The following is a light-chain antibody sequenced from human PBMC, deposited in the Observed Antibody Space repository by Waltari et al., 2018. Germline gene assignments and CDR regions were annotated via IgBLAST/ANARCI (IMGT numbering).Light chain of an antibody. J-gene: IGKJ4*01. CDR1: QSVCID. V-gene: IGKV3-11*01. Sequence: EIVLTQSPATLSLSPGERATLSCRASQSVCIDLAWYQQKPGHSPRLLIYDASNRATGIPARFSGSGSGTDFTLTISSLEPEDFAVYYCQQHSDWPPLTFGGGTKVEIK. CDR3: QQHSDWPPLT. CDR2: DAS.